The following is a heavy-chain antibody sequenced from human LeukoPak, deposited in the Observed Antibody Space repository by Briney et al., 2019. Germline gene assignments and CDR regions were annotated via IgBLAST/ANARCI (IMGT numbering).Heavy chain of an antibody. CDR3: ARDLSYGEGYYGRSEVIRGLDY. V-gene: IGHV7-4-1*02. CDR1: GGTFSSYA. D-gene: IGHD3-22*01. J-gene: IGHJ4*02. CDR2: INTNTGNP. Sequence: ASVKVSCKASGGTFSSYAISWVRQAPGQGLEWMGWINTNTGNPTYAQGFTGRFVFSLDTSVSTAYLQISSLKADDTAVYYCARDLSYGEGYYGRSEVIRGLDYWGQGTLVTVSS.